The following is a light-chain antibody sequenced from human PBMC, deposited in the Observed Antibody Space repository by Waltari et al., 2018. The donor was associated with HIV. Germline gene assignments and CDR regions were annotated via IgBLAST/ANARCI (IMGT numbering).Light chain of an antibody. Sequence: PATLSVSPGERATLSCRASQSVSSNLAWYQQKPGQAPRLLIYGASTRATAIPARVSGSGSGTDFTLTISSLQSEDIAIYYCQQYNNWPQTFGQGTKVEIK. CDR1: QSVSSN. CDR3: QQYNNWPQT. CDR2: GAS. J-gene: IGKJ1*01. V-gene: IGKV3-15*01.